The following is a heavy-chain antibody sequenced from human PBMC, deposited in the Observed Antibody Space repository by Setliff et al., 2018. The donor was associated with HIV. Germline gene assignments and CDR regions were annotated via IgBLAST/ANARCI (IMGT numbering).Heavy chain of an antibody. J-gene: IGHJ4*02. Sequence: LSCEGSGSTFRSYGMHWVRQTPDKGLEWLAVISNDGSEINYGDSAKGRFTISRDDSKNTVYLQMNSLRTEDSAVYYCARACGGGGACYYLDSWGQGTLVTVSS. CDR2: ISNDGSEI. CDR1: GSTFRSYG. CDR3: ARACGGGGACYYLDS. D-gene: IGHD3-16*01. V-gene: IGHV3-30*03.